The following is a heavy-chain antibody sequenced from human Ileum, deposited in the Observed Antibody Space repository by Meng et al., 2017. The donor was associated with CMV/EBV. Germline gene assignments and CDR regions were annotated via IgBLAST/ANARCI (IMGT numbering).Heavy chain of an antibody. V-gene: IGHV4-39*01. D-gene: IGHD4-17*01. CDR3: ARVSTVTTWFDP. CDR2: IYYSGST. J-gene: IGHJ5*02. Sequence: GSGGSSCRCSSYWGRNGRPPGKEVGWVGSIYYSGSTYYNPSLKSRVTISVDTSKIQFSLKLRSVTAADTAVYYCARVSTVTTWFDPWGQGTLVTVSS. CDR1: GGSSCRCSSY.